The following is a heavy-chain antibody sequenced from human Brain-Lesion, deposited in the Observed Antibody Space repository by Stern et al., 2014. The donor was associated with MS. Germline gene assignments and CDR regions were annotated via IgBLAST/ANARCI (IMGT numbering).Heavy chain of an antibody. V-gene: IGHV3-9*01. Sequence: QLVQYGGGLVQPGRSLRLSCAASGFIFDDYAIHWVRQAPGKGLEWVSGITSDSGTIVYADSVKGRFTISRDNAKNSLYLQMNSLRVEDTAFYYCATLDFVRPAAGRGWFDPWGQGTLVTVSS. J-gene: IGHJ5*02. CDR2: ITSDSGTI. CDR3: ATLDFVRPAAGRGWFDP. D-gene: IGHD3-3*01. CDR1: GFIFDDYA.